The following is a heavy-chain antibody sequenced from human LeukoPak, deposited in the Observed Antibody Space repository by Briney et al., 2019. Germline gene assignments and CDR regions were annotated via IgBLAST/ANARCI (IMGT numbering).Heavy chain of an antibody. CDR2: IYPGDSDT. V-gene: IGHV5-51*01. Sequence: GESLKISCKGSGYSFTSYWIGWVRQMPGKGLEWMGIIYPGDSDTRHSPSFQGQVTISADKSISTAYLQWSSLKASDTAVCYCGRYSSGYPPYYYGMDVWGQGTTVTVSS. D-gene: IGHD3-22*01. CDR1: GYSFTSYW. J-gene: IGHJ6*02. CDR3: GRYSSGYPPYYYGMDV.